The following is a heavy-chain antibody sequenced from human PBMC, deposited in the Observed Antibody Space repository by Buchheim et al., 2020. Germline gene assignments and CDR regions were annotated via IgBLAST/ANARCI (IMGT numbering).Heavy chain of an antibody. D-gene: IGHD3-22*01. CDR3: AKDGYYYDSSGLHSYFDY. J-gene: IGHJ4*02. CDR2: ISGSGGST. V-gene: IGHV3-23*01. CDR1: GFTFSSYA. Sequence: EVQLLESGGGLVQPGGSLRLSCAASGFTFSSYAMSWVRQAPGKGLEWVSAISGSGGSTYYADSVKGRFTISRDNSKNTLYLQMNSLRAEDTAVYYCAKDGYYYDSSGLHSYFDYWGQGTL.